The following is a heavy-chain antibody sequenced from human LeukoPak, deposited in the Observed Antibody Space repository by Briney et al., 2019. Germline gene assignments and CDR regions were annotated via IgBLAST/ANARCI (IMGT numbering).Heavy chain of an antibody. V-gene: IGHV5-51*01. CDR3: ARYSTSWYFFDY. CDR1: GYSFTSYL. CDR2: IYPGDSDT. D-gene: IGHD6-13*01. J-gene: IGHJ4*02. Sequence: GESLKISCKGSGYSFTSYLIGWVRQMPGKGLEWMGIIYPGDSDTRYSPSFQGQVTISADKSISTAYLQWSGLKASDTAMYFCARYSTSWYFFDYWGQGTLVTVSS.